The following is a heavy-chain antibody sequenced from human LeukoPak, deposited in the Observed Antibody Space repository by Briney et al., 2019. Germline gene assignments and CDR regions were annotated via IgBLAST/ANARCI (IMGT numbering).Heavy chain of an antibody. J-gene: IGHJ6*02. V-gene: IGHV3-11*03. CDR2: ISSSSSYT. Sequence: PGGSLRLSCAASGFTFSDYYMSWIRQAPGKGLEWVSYISSSSSYTNYADSVKGRFTISRDNAKNSLYLQMNSLRAEDTAVYYCAKGPAASDLYYYYYGMDVWGQGTTVTVSS. CDR1: GFTFSDYY. D-gene: IGHD2-2*01. CDR3: AKGPAASDLYYYYYGMDV.